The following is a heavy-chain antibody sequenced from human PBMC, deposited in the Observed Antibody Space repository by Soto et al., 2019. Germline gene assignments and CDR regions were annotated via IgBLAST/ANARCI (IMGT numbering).Heavy chain of an antibody. CDR2: IVVGSGNT. CDR1: GFTFTSSA. Sequence: QMQLVQSGPEVKKPGTSVKVSCKASGFTFTSSAVQWVRQARGQRLEGIGWIVVGSGNTNYAQKFQERVTITRDMSTSTAYMELSSLRSEDTAVYYCAASSPDIVVVPAAMDWYFDLWGRGTLVTVSS. D-gene: IGHD2-2*01. J-gene: IGHJ2*01. CDR3: AASSPDIVVVPAAMDWYFDL. V-gene: IGHV1-58*01.